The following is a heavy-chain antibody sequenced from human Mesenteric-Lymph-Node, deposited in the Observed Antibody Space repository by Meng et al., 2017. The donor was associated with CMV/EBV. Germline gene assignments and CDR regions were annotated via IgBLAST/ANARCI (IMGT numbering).Heavy chain of an antibody. Sequence: GESLKISCAASGFTFSSYGMNWVRQAPGKGLEWVSGIYAGDDSTYYADSVKGRFTVSRDNSKNTLYLQMDSLRAEDTAVYYCAKVYKREYDFWSGYQDYWGQGTLVTVSS. CDR3: AKVYKREYDFWSGYQDY. V-gene: IGHV3-NL1*01. J-gene: IGHJ4*02. D-gene: IGHD3-3*01. CDR1: GFTFSSYG. CDR2: IYAGDDST.